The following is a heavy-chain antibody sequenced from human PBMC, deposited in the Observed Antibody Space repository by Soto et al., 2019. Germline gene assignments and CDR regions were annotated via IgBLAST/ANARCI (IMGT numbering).Heavy chain of an antibody. CDR1: CYSISSGYY. CDR2: IYHSGST. Sequence: SETLSLTCAVSCYSISSGYYWGWIRQPPGKGLEWIGSIYHSGSTYYNPSLKSRVTISVDTSKNQFSLKLSSVTAADTAVYYCARDRGVATIVGWFDPWGQGTLVTVSS. V-gene: IGHV4-38-2*02. J-gene: IGHJ5*02. D-gene: IGHD5-12*01. CDR3: ARDRGVATIVGWFDP.